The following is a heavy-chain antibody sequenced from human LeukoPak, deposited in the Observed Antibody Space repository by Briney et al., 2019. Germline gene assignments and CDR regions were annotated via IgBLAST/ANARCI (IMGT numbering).Heavy chain of an antibody. V-gene: IGHV4-59*01. Sequence: SETLSLTCTVSGGSISSYYWSWIRQPPGKGLEGIGYLYYSGSTNYNPSLKSRATISVDTSTNQFSLKLSSVTAADTAVYYCARHQRGNSDAFDIWGQGTVVTVSS. D-gene: IGHD4-23*01. J-gene: IGHJ3*02. CDR1: GGSISSYY. CDR2: LYYSGST. CDR3: ARHQRGNSDAFDI.